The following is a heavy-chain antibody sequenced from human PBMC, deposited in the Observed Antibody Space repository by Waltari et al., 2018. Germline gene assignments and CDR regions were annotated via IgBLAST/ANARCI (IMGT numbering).Heavy chain of an antibody. CDR3: ARHTEDDNGDD. CDR2: VRPEKSAT. CDR1: GYSFNNYW. J-gene: IGHJ4*02. Sequence: QLVQSGTEVKKPGESLKISCKTSGYSFNNYWIGWVRQMPGKGLEWMGIVRPEKSATRYSPSFRGQVTISADKSISIAYLQWSSLKASDTAIYYCARHTEDDNGDDWGQGTLVTVSS. D-gene: IGHD1-1*01. V-gene: IGHV5-51*01.